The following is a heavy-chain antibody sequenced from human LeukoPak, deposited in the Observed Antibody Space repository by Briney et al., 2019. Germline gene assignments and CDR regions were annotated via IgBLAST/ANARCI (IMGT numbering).Heavy chain of an antibody. CDR3: ARTVYCSSANCYPLDP. J-gene: IGHJ5*02. V-gene: IGHV4-59*01. D-gene: IGHD2-2*01. CDR2: VYFSGDT. Sequence: SETLSLTCSVSHGSISSYYWNWIRQSPGKGLEWIGYVYFSGDTKYSPSLKSRVTMSVDTPNNKFSLRLNSVTAADSAVYYCARTVYCSSANCYPLDPWGQGTLVTVSS. CDR1: HGSISSYY.